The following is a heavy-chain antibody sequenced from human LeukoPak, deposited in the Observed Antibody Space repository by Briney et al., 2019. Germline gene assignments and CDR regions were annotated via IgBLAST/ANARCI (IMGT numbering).Heavy chain of an antibody. D-gene: IGHD3-3*01. Sequence: PGGSLRLSCAASGFTFSSYAMSWVRQAPGKGLEWVSAISGSGGSTYYADSVKGRFTISRDNSKNTLYLQMNSLRAEDTAVYYCAKGVSYDFRSGYYGLDYWGQGTLVTVSS. J-gene: IGHJ4*02. V-gene: IGHV3-23*01. CDR3: AKGVSYDFRSGYYGLDY. CDR2: ISGSGGST. CDR1: GFTFSSYA.